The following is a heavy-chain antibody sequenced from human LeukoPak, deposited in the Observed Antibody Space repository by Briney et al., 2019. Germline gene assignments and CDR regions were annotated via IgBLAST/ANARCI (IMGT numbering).Heavy chain of an antibody. Sequence: TSETLSLTCTVSGGSISSSSYYWGWIRQPPGKGLEWIGSIYYSGSTYYNSSLKSRVTISVDTSKNQFSLKLSSVTAADTAVYYCARLPNVLPDYWGQGTLVTVSS. CDR1: GGSISSSSYY. CDR2: IYYSGST. V-gene: IGHV4-39*01. CDR3: ARLPNVLPDY. D-gene: IGHD1-1*01. J-gene: IGHJ4*02.